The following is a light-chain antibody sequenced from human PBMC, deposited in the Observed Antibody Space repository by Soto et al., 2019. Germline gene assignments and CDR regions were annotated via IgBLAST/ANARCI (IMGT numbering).Light chain of an antibody. CDR3: EYYGNTII. Sequence: EIVLTQSPVTLSLSPGERVTLSCRTSQSISNNHLAWYQQKPGQAPRLLIHGTSNRATGIPDRFSGSGSGTDFTLTFSRLEPEDFAVYYCEYYGNTIIFGGGTKVDIK. CDR1: QSISNNH. V-gene: IGKV3-20*01. J-gene: IGKJ4*01. CDR2: GTS.